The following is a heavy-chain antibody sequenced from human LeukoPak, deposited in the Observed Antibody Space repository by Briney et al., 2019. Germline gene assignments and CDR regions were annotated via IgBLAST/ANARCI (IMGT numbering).Heavy chain of an antibody. CDR1: GFTFSSYD. D-gene: IGHD4-17*01. CDR3: ARVGAYGDYGMDV. V-gene: IGHV3-13*01. J-gene: IGHJ6*02. Sequence: GGSLRLSCAASGFTFSSYDMHWVRQATGKGLDWVSAIGTAGDTYYPGSVKGRFTISRENAKNSLYLQMNSLRAGDTAVYYCARVGAYGDYGMDVWGQGTTVTVSS. CDR2: IGTAGDT.